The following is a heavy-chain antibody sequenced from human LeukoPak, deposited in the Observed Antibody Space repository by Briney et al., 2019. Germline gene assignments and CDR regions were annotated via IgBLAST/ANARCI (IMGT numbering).Heavy chain of an antibody. CDR1: GYTFTSYA. V-gene: IGHV1-3*01. Sequence: ASVKVSCKASGYTFTSYAMHWVRQAPGQRLEWMGWINAGNGNTKYSRKFQGRVTITRDTSASTAYMELSSLRSEDTAVYYCATGGSGSYDYWGQGTLVTVSS. D-gene: IGHD3-10*01. CDR2: INAGNGNT. CDR3: ATGGSGSYDY. J-gene: IGHJ4*02.